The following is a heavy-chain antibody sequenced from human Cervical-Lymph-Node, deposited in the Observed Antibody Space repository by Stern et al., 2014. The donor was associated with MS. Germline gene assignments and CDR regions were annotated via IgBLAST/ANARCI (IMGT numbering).Heavy chain of an antibody. CDR3: ARDRLYDTVWYQWYFDL. CDR2: VYDSGGT. J-gene: IGHJ2*01. CDR1: GGSISGGDFY. Sequence: VQLLESGPGLVKPSQTLSLTCTVSGGSISGGDFYWSWIRQSAGKGLEWIGRVYDSGGTVYNPSLRSRVALSVDPSKNQFSLRLPSVTAADTAVYYCARDRLYDTVWYQWYFDLWGRGTLVTVSS. V-gene: IGHV4-61*02. D-gene: IGHD3-16*01.